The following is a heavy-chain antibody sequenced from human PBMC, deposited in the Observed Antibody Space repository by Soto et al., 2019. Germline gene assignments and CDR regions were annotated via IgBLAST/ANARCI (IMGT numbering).Heavy chain of an antibody. J-gene: IGHJ4*02. CDR2: INAGGGNT. D-gene: IGHD3-16*01. Sequence: PGGSLRLSCVASRFSFNTFAMSWVRQAPGKGLEWVSSINAGGGNTYYADSVKGRFTVSRDNSKNTLHLQMDTLRAEDTAIYYCAQASYTAFCPAHYYHLDYWGQGTQVTVSS. CDR3: AQASYTAFCPAHYYHLDY. CDR1: RFSFNTFA. V-gene: IGHV3-23*01.